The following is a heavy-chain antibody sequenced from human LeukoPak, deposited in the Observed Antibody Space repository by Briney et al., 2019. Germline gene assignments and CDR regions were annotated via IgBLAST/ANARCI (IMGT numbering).Heavy chain of an antibody. CDR2: IYYSGST. D-gene: IGHD3-16*01. J-gene: IGHJ4*02. Sequence: SETLSLTCTVSGGSISSYYWSWIPQPPGKGLGWIGYIYYSGSTNYNPSLKSRVTIAVDTSKNQFSLKLSSVTAADTAVYYCARSSRDYVWGSLTLDYWGQGTLVTVSS. CDR1: GGSISSYY. V-gene: IGHV4-59*01. CDR3: ARSSRDYVWGSLTLDY.